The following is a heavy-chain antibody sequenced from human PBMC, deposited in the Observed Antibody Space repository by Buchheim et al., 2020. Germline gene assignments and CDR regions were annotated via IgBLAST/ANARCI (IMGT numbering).Heavy chain of an antibody. Sequence: EVQLVESGGRVVEPGGSLRLSCATSGFTFDEHAMHWVRQVPGKGLEWVCLITWVGVAYYADSVEGRFTISRDSRRSSLYLQMNSLRPEDTAVYYCAKDKRRSVSGYSDNWGQGTL. CDR3: AKDKRRSVSGYSDN. CDR1: GFTFDEHA. CDR2: ITWVGVA. J-gene: IGHJ4*02. D-gene: IGHD3-22*01. V-gene: IGHV3-43D*03.